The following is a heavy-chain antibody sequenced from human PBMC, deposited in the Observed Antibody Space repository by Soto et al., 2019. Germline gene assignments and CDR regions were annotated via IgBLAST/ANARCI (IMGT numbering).Heavy chain of an antibody. Sequence: VGSLRLSCAASGFTFSSYAMSWVRQAPGKGLEWVSAISGSGGSTYYADSVKGRFTISRDNSKNTLYLQMNSLRAEDTAVYYCAKAVWYYDSSGYDYWGQGTLVTVSS. D-gene: IGHD3-22*01. CDR2: ISGSGGST. V-gene: IGHV3-23*01. CDR3: AKAVWYYDSSGYDY. CDR1: GFTFSSYA. J-gene: IGHJ4*02.